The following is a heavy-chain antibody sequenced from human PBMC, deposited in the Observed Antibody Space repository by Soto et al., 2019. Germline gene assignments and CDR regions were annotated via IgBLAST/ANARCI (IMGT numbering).Heavy chain of an antibody. D-gene: IGHD3-10*01. CDR3: GFGRFPSPVFDI. Sequence: PSEPLSLTCAVSGGSISRSYWWSWVRQLPGMGLEWIGYIYYSGSTYYNPSLKSRVTISVDTSKNQFSLKLSSVTAADTAVYYCGFGRFPSPVFDIWGQGTMVTVSS. CDR2: IYYSGST. CDR1: GGSISRSYW. J-gene: IGHJ3*02. V-gene: IGHV4-31*11.